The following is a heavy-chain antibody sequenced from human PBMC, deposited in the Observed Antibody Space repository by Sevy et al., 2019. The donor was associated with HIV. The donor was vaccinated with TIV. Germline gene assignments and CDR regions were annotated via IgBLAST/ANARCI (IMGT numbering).Heavy chain of an antibody. Sequence: GGSLRLSCAASGFSFSTYAMTWVRQAPGKGLEWVSGISGSGGSTYYADSVKGRFTISRDNSKNTQYLQMNSLRAEDTAVYYCAKDPYCSSTSCYRYYYGMDVWGQGTTVTVSS. CDR1: GFSFSTYA. CDR3: AKDPYCSSTSCYRYYYGMDV. V-gene: IGHV3-23*01. CDR2: ISGSGGST. D-gene: IGHD2-2*02. J-gene: IGHJ6*02.